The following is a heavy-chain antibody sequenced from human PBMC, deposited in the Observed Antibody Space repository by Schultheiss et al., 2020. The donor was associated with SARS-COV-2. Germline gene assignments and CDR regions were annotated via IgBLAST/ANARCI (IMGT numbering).Heavy chain of an antibody. J-gene: IGHJ6*02. Sequence: SETLSLTCTVSGGSISSYYWSWIRQPAGKGLEWIGRIYTSGSTNYNPSLKSRVTMSVDTSKNQFSLKLSSVTAADTAVYYCARDRGGYDSLYYYYGMDVWGQGTTVTVSS. V-gene: IGHV4-4*07. CDR3: ARDRGGYDSLYYYYGMDV. CDR2: IYTSGST. D-gene: IGHD5-12*01. CDR1: GGSISSYY.